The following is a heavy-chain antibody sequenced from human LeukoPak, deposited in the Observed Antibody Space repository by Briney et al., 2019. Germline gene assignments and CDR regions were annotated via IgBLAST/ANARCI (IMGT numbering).Heavy chain of an antibody. CDR2: IIPILGIA. V-gene: IGHV1-69*04. J-gene: IGHJ5*02. CDR1: GGTFSSYA. D-gene: IGHD6-13*01. Sequence: SVKVSCKASGGTFSSYAISWVRQAPGQGLEWMGRIIPILGIANYAQKFQGRVTITADKSTSTAYMELSSLRSEDTAVYYSARAGIAAAGTLWFDPWGQGTLVTVSS. CDR3: ARAGIAAAGTLWFDP.